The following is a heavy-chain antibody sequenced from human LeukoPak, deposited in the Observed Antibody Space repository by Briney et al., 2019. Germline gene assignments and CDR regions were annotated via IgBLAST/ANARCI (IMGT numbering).Heavy chain of an antibody. J-gene: IGHJ4*02. D-gene: IGHD3-16*01. CDR2: ISSSSSYI. CDR3: AREEYGGAAHY. V-gene: IGHV3-21*01. Sequence: KTGGSLRLSCTASGFTFSIYSMNWVRQAPGKGLEWVSSISSSSSYIYYADSVKGRFTISRDNAKSSLYLQMNSLRAEDTAVYYCAREEYGGAAHYWAQGTLVTVSS. CDR1: GFTFSIYS.